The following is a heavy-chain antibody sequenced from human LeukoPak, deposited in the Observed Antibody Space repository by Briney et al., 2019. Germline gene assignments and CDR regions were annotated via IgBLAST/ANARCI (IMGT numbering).Heavy chain of an antibody. Sequence: PWGSLRLSCAASGFTLSYYWMTWVRRAPGKGLEWVANIMQDGSEKYYVDSVKGRFTISRDNAKNSLYLQMNSLRAEDTAVYYCARHSAGYTTFFDYWGQGTLVTVSS. D-gene: IGHD5-24*01. CDR3: ARHSAGYTTFFDY. CDR2: IMQDGSEK. J-gene: IGHJ4*02. V-gene: IGHV3-7*04. CDR1: GFTLSYYW.